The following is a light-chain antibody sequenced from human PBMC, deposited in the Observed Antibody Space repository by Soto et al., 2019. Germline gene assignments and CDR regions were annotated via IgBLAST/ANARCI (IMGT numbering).Light chain of an antibody. CDR1: QSVSSSY. CDR2: GAS. V-gene: IGKV3-20*01. CDR3: QQYGSSLRT. Sequence: EIVLTQSPGTLSLSPGERATLSCRASQSVSSSYLAWYQQKPGQAPRLLIYGASSRATGIPDRFSGSGSGTDFTLTISRLEGEDFAVYYCQQYGSSLRTFGQGTKVEIK. J-gene: IGKJ1*01.